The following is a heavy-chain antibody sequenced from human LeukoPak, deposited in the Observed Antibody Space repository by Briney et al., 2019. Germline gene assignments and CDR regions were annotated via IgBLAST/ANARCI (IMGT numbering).Heavy chain of an antibody. D-gene: IGHD1-14*01. V-gene: IGHV1-69*04. CDR3: ARDKNLGNYFDY. CDR2: IIPILGIA. Sequence: SVKVSCKASVVTFSSYTISWVRQAPGQGLEWMGRIIPILGIANYAQKFQGRVTITADKSTSTAYMELSSLRSEDTAVYYCARDKNLGNYFDYWGQGTLVTVSS. J-gene: IGHJ4*02. CDR1: VVTFSSYT.